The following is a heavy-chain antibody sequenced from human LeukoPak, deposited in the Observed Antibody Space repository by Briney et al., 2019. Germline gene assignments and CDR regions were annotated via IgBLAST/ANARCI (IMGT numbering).Heavy chain of an antibody. J-gene: IGHJ4*02. Sequence: SETLSLTCTVSGDSVTNNNYYWGWIRQPPGKGLEWIGGMYYTGSTYYNPSLKSRVTISVDTSKSQFSLRLTSATATDTAVYYCASLQLLGRYYFDSWGQGTLVTVSS. CDR3: ASLQLLGRYYFDS. D-gene: IGHD2-15*01. CDR2: MYYTGST. V-gene: IGHV4-39*01. CDR1: GDSVTNNNYY.